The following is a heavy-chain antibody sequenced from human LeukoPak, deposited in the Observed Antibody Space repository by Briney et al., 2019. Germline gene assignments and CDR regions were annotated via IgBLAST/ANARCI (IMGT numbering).Heavy chain of an antibody. CDR2: INHTGST. V-gene: IGHV4-34*01. CDR1: GGSFSGYY. Sequence: SETLSLTCAVYGGSFSGYYWSWIRQPPGKGLEWIGEINHTGSTNYNPSLKSRVSISVDTSKNQFSLKLTSVTVADTAVYYCARGLPTNTWGQGTLVTVSS. CDR3: ARGLPTNT. J-gene: IGHJ5*02. D-gene: IGHD5-12*01.